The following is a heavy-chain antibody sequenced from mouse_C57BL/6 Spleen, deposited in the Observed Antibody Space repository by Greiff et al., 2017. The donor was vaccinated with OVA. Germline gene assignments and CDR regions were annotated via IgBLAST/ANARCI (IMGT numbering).Heavy chain of an antibody. J-gene: IGHJ4*01. CDR1: GYTFTSYW. CDR3: ARKWHTVVNYYAMDY. Sequence: QVQLQQPGAELVKPGASVKMSCKASGYTFTSYWITWVQQRPGQGLEWIGDIYPGSGSTNYNEKFKSKATLTVDTSSSTAYMQLSSLTSEDSAVYNCARKWHTVVNYYAMDYWGQGTSVTVSS. D-gene: IGHD1-1*01. CDR2: IYPGSGST. V-gene: IGHV1-55*01.